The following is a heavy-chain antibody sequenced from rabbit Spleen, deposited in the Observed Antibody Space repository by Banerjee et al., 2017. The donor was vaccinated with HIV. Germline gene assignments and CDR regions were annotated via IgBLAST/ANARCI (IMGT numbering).Heavy chain of an antibody. V-gene: IGHV1S7*01. D-gene: IGHD6-1*01. CDR2: IDPVFGIT. J-gene: IGHJ4*01. CDR1: GFTLSSYY. Sequence: HLKESGGGLVQPGGSLKLSCKASGFTLSSYYMNWVRQAPGKGLEWIGYIDPVFGITYYANWVNGRFTISSHNAQNTLYLQLNSLTVADTATYFCARGYSNGYNNYVNAFSLWGQGTLVTVS. CDR3: ARGYSNGYNNYVNAFSL.